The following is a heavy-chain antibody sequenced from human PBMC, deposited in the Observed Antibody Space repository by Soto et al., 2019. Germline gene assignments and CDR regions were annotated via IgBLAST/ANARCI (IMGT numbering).Heavy chain of an antibody. J-gene: IGHJ3*02. V-gene: IGHV4-39*01. Sequence: QLQLQESGPGLVKPSETLSLTCTVSGGSISSSSYYWGWIRQPPGKGLEWIGSIYYSGSTYYNPSLKSRVTISVDTSKNQFSLKLSSVTAADTAVYYCAGSYGSLKDAFDIWGQGTMVTVSS. CDR2: IYYSGST. CDR3: AGSYGSLKDAFDI. D-gene: IGHD3-10*01. CDR1: GGSISSSSYY.